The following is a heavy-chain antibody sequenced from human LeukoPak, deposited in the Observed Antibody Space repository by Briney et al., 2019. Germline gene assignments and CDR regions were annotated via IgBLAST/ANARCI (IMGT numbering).Heavy chain of an antibody. CDR3: VRVSSSGWPLDY. J-gene: IGHJ4*02. V-gene: IGHV3-72*01. CDR2: SRNKANSYTT. CDR1: RFTFSDHY. D-gene: IGHD6-19*01. Sequence: GGSLRLSCAASRFTFSDHYMDWVRQAPGKGLEWVGRSRNKANSYTTEYAASVKGRFSISRDDSKNSLYLQMSSLKTEDTAVYYCVRVSSSGWPLDYWGQGTLVTVSS.